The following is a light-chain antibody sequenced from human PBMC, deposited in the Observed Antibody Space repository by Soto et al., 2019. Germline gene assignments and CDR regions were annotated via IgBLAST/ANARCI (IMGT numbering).Light chain of an antibody. CDR1: SSDVGRFNF. CDR3: SSYTSNFTYV. Sequence: QSALTQPASVSGSPGQSITISCTGTSSDVGRFNFVSWYQQHPSKAPKLLIFEVSNRPSGVSTRFSGSKSGNTASLTISGLKAADEADYSCSSYTSNFTYVVGTGTKVTVL. V-gene: IGLV2-14*01. J-gene: IGLJ1*01. CDR2: EVS.